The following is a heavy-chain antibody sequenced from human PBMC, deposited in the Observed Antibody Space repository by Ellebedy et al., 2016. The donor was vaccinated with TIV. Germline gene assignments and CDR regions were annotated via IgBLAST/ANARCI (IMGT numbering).Heavy chain of an antibody. D-gene: IGHD1-7*01. V-gene: IGHV3-21*01. CDR2: ITASAIFI. CDR3: ARVSGNYVIDY. Sequence: GESLKISXAASGFTFSSYSMNWVRQAPGRGLEWVSSITASAIFIYYADSVKGRFTISRDNAKNSLFLQMNSLSAEDTALYYCARVSGNYVIDYWGQGTLVTVSS. J-gene: IGHJ4*02. CDR1: GFTFSSYS.